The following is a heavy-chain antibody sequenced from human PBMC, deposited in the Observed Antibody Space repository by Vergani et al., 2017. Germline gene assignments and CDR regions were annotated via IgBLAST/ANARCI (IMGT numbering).Heavy chain of an antibody. CDR3: VRDQVTMLRGSDALDI. D-gene: IGHD3-10*01. CDR2: IRSKAYGQAT. J-gene: IGHJ3*02. CDR1: GFTFSSYE. V-gene: IGHV3-49*04. Sequence: EVQLVESGGGLVQPGGSLRLSCAASGFTFSSYEMNWVRQAPGKGLEWVGGIRSKAYGQATIYAASVKGRFTISRDDSKSIAYLQMNNLQTEDTAMYYCVRDQVTMLRGSDALDIWGQGTMVTVSS.